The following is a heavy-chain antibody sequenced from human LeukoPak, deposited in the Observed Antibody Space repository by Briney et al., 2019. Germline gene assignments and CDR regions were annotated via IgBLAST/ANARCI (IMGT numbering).Heavy chain of an antibody. J-gene: IGHJ4*02. D-gene: IGHD5-18*01. CDR3: AKATYSYGTQGFDY. CDR1: GFTFSSYG. Sequence: PGGSLRLSCAASGFTFSSYGMHWVRQAPGKGLEWVAFIRYDGSNKYYADSVKGRFTISRDNSKNTLYLQMNSLRAEDTAVYYCAKATYSYGTQGFDYWGQGTLVTVSS. V-gene: IGHV3-30*02. CDR2: IRYDGSNK.